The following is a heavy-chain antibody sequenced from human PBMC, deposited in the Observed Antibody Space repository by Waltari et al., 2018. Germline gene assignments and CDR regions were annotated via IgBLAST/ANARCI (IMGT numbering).Heavy chain of an antibody. V-gene: IGHV1-18*01. Sequence: QVQLVQSGAEVKKPGASVTVSCKASGYTFTRYGIIWVLPAPGQGLEWMGWISAYNGNTNYAQKLQGRVTMTTDTSTSTAYMELRSLRSDDTAVYYCARVVVPAAPNYGMDVWGQGTTVTVSS. CDR1: GYTFTRYG. D-gene: IGHD2-2*01. CDR3: ARVVVPAAPNYGMDV. CDR2: ISAYNGNT. J-gene: IGHJ6*02.